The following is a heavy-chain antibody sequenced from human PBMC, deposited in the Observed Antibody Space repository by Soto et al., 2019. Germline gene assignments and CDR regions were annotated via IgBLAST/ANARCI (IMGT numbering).Heavy chain of an antibody. J-gene: IGHJ6*02. Sequence: QVQLVESGGGVVQPGRSLRLSCAASGFIFSPYGMHWVRQAPGKGLEWVAVIWFDGSNKYYADSVKGRFTISRDNPKNTLYLQMNSLRVEDTAVYYCTRANYGSGSNYYYGVDVWGQGTTVTVTS. CDR2: IWFDGSNK. CDR3: TRANYGSGSNYYYGVDV. CDR1: GFIFSPYG. V-gene: IGHV3-33*01. D-gene: IGHD3-10*01.